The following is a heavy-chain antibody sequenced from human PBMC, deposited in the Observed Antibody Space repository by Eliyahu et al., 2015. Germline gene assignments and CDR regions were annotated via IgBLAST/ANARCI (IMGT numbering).Heavy chain of an antibody. Sequence: QITLKESGPTLVKPTQTLTLTCTFSGFSLSTSGVGVGWIRQPPGKALEWLALIYWDDDKRYSPSLKSRLTITKDTSKNQVVLTMTNMDPVDTATYYCAHIRGYSSGWYWARGYFQHWGQGTLVTVSS. J-gene: IGHJ1*01. D-gene: IGHD6-19*01. CDR3: AHIRGYSSGWYWARGYFQH. V-gene: IGHV2-5*02. CDR2: IYWDDDK. CDR1: GFSLSTSGVG.